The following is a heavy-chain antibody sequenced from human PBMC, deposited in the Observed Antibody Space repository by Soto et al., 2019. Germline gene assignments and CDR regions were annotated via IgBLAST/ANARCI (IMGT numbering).Heavy chain of an antibody. CDR1: GFTFSSYG. V-gene: IGHV3-30*18. D-gene: IGHD2-21*01. CDR3: ANGDFDY. CDR2: ISYDGSNK. J-gene: IGHJ4*02. Sequence: QVQLVESGGGVVQPGRSLRLSCAASGFTFSSYGMHWVRQAPGKGLEWVAVISYDGSNKYYADSVKGRFTISRDNSKNTLYLQMNSLRAEDTAVYHCANGDFDYWGQGTLVTVSS.